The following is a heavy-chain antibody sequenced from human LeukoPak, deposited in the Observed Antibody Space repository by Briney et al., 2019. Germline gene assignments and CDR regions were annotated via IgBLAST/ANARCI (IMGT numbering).Heavy chain of an antibody. CDR3: AREGPLTGTTPGLFDY. CDR2: ISYDGSNK. CDR1: GFTFSSYA. D-gene: IGHD1-7*01. V-gene: IGHV3-30-3*01. Sequence: PGGSLRLSCAASGFTFSSYAMHWVRQTPGKGLEWVAVISYDGSNKYYADSVKGRFTISRDNSKNTLYLQMNSLRAEDTAVYYCAREGPLTGTTPGLFDYWGQGTLVTVSS. J-gene: IGHJ4*02.